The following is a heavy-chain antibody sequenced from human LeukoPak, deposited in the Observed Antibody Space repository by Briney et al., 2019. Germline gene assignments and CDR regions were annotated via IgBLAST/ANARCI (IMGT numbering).Heavy chain of an antibody. CDR2: ISSSGSTI. CDR1: GFTFSSYE. V-gene: IGHV3-48*03. CDR3: ARDRDSSYRRGVFDI. J-gene: IGHJ3*02. Sequence: SGGSLRLSCAASGFTFSSYEMNWVRQAPGKGLEWVSYISSSGSTIYYADSVKGRFTISRDNAKNSLYLQMNSLRAEDTAVYYCARDRDSSYRRGVFDIWGQGTMVTVPS. D-gene: IGHD6-6*01.